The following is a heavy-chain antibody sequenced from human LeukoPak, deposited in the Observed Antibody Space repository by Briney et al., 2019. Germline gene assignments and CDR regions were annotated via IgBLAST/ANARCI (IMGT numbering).Heavy chain of an antibody. Sequence: PSEILSLTCTVSGGSISSSSYHWGWIRQPPGKGLEWIGSISYSGSTYYNPSLKSRVTISVDTSKNQLSLNLSSVTAADTAVYYCARHRYDSNGYMDYWGQGTLVTVSS. CDR3: ARHRYDSNGYMDY. V-gene: IGHV4-39*01. CDR2: ISYSGST. J-gene: IGHJ4*02. CDR1: GGSISSSSYH. D-gene: IGHD3-22*01.